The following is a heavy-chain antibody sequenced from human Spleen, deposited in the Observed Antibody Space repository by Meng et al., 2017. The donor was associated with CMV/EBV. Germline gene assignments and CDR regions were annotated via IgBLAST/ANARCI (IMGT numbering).Heavy chain of an antibody. CDR3: AYADSSSPYYFDS. V-gene: IGHV1-8*01. D-gene: IGHD6-6*01. Sequence: ASDYTLSSYDIDWVRQATGQGLEWMGWMSPNSGNTGYAQKFQGRVTMTRNTSISTAYMELSSLRSEDTAVYYCAYADSSSPYYFDSWGQGTLVTVSS. CDR2: MSPNSGNT. J-gene: IGHJ4*02. CDR1: DYTLSSYD.